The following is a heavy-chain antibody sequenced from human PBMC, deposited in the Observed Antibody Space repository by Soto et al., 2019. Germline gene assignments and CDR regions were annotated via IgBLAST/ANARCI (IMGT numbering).Heavy chain of an antibody. CDR2: IYYSGST. V-gene: IGHV4-31*03. CDR1: GGSISSGGYY. J-gene: IGHJ4*02. D-gene: IGHD4-17*01. Sequence: SLTCTVSGGSISSGGYYWSWIRQHPGKGLEWIGYIYYSGSTYYNPSLKSRVTISVDTSKNQFSLKLSSVTAADTAVYYCARGEAFYGPFDYWGQGTLVTVSS. CDR3: ARGEAFYGPFDY.